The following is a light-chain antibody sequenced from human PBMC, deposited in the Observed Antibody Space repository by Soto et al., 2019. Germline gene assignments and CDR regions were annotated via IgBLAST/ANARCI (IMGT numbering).Light chain of an antibody. Sequence: DIQMTQSPSSLSASVGDRVTITCRASQSISSYLNWYQQKPGKAPKLLIYAASSVQSGVPSRFSGGGSRTDFTLTISSLHPEDSETYYGQEGDCSPRTCGQGTKLESK. V-gene: IGKV1-39*01. J-gene: IGKJ2*01. CDR3: QEGDCSPRT. CDR2: AAS. CDR1: QSISSY.